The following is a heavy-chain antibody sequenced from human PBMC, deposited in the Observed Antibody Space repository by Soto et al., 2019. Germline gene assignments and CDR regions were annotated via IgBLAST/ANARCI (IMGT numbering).Heavy chain of an antibody. CDR2: NYPGDAGT. V-gene: IGHV5-51*01. J-gene: IGHJ6*02. CDR1: GYSFHSYW. D-gene: IGHD2-15*01. CDR3: ARNCSPRNHHYYYGIDV. Sequence: LGESLKIPCQGSGYSFHSYWIGWVRPIPWKGLECGGGNYPGDAGTRYSPSFQGQVTISVDKSISTASLKWSGLKAADTAMYYCARNCSPRNHHYYYGIDVWGQGTKVTVSS.